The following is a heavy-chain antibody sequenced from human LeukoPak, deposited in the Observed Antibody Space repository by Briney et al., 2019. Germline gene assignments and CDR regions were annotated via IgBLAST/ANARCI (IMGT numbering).Heavy chain of an antibody. D-gene: IGHD4-17*01. V-gene: IGHV1-18*01. CDR1: GYTFTSYG. Sequence: ASLKVSCKASGYTFTSYGITWVRQAPGKGLEWMGWISPYNGNTNYAQKFQGRVSMTTDTSTNTTYMELKSLRSDDTAVYYCARQRGQLFYYCDTIFSLWGQGTLATVSS. J-gene: IGHJ4*02. CDR2: ISPYNGNT. CDR3: ARQRGQLFYYCDTIFSL.